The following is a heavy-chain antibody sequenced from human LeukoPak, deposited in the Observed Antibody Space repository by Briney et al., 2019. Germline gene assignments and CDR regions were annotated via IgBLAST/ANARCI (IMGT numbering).Heavy chain of an antibody. CDR3: ATDFYDST. V-gene: IGHV3-15*07. CDR1: GFTFSSAW. Sequence: GGSLRLSCATSGFTFSSAWMNWVRQAPGKGLEWVGRIRSNSDGGTIDYAAPVKGRFTLSRDDSKTTLYLQMNSLQTEDTAVYYCATDFYDSTWGQGTLVTVSS. CDR2: IRSNSDGGTI. D-gene: IGHD3-22*01. J-gene: IGHJ5*02.